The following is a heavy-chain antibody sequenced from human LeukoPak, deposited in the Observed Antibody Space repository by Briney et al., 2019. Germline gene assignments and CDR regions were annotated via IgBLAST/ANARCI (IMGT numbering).Heavy chain of an antibody. CDR2: IYSGGTT. CDR3: ARGRDSGYDRSVDY. CDR1: GFTFSSYS. V-gene: IGHV3-66*01. Sequence: GGSLRLSCAASGFTFSSYSMNWVRQAPGKGLEWVPVIYSGGTTYYADSMKGRVIISRENSKNTVYLQVNSLRGEDTAVYYCARGRDSGYDRSVDYWGQGTLVTVSS. D-gene: IGHD5-12*01. J-gene: IGHJ4*02.